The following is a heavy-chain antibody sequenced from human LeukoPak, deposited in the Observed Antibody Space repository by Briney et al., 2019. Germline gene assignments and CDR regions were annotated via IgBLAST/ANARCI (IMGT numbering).Heavy chain of an antibody. V-gene: IGHV3-53*04. D-gene: IGHD2-8*01. CDR3: ARGQWRSGPTYYFDC. CDR1: GVIVSCNF. Sequence: HPGGPLRLSGAASGVIVSCNFMAWVREAPGKGLEGVSIKYSCGNTYYADSVRGRVTTSRHKSNNTLCLQMSSVIAEDTAVYYCARGQWRSGPTYYFDCWGQGTLVTVSS. CDR2: KYSCGNT. J-gene: IGHJ4*02.